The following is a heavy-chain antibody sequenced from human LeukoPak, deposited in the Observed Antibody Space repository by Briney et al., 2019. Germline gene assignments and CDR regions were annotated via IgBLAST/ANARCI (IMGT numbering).Heavy chain of an antibody. Sequence: SETLSLTCTVSGGSISSYYWSWIRQPPGKGLGWIGYIYYSGSTNYNPSLKSRVTISVDTSKNQFSLKLSSVTAADTAVYYCARRYDFFAMDVWGKGTTVTVSS. CDR3: ARRYDFFAMDV. V-gene: IGHV4-59*01. CDR2: IYYSGST. D-gene: IGHD3-3*01. J-gene: IGHJ6*03. CDR1: GGSISSYY.